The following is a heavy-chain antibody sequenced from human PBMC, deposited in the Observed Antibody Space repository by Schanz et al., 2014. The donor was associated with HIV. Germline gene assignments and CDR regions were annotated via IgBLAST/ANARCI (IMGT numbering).Heavy chain of an antibody. Sequence: EVQLVEFGGGLVQPGGSLRLSCEASGFTFSSYWMHWVRQVPGKGLVWVSRINSEGSSTTYEYADSVKGRFTIARDNTKNSLFLQMNSLRAEDTAVYYCARDSQLFCSSTSCLFDCWGQGTLVTVSS. V-gene: IGHV3-74*03. CDR3: ARDSQLFCSSTSCLFDC. CDR1: GFTFSSYW. CDR2: INSEGSST. J-gene: IGHJ4*02. D-gene: IGHD2-2*01.